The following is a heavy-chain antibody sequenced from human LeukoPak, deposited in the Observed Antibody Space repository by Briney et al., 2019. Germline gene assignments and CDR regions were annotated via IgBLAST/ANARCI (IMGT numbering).Heavy chain of an antibody. CDR1: GFTFGDYA. J-gene: IGHJ4*02. CDR2: IRSKAYGGTT. D-gene: IGHD1-26*01. Sequence: GGSLRLSCTASGFTFGDYAMSWVRQAPGKGLEWVGFIRSKAYGGTTEYAASVKGRFTISRDDSKSIAYLQMNSLKTEDTAVYYCTRKGQEWDALRHFDYWGQGTLVTVSS. V-gene: IGHV3-49*04. CDR3: TRKGQEWDALRHFDY.